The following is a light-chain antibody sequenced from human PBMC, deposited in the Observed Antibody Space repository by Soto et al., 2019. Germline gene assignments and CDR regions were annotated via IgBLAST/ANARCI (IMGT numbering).Light chain of an antibody. V-gene: IGLV2-14*01. CDR3: SSYTSSSTLV. CDR1: STDVGGYNY. CDR2: EVS. J-gene: IGLJ1*01. Sequence: HSVLTQPASVSGSPGQSITISCTGTSTDVGGYNYVSWYQQHPGKAPKLMISEVSNRPSGVSNRFSGSKSGNTASLTISGLQAEDEADYYCSSYTSSSTLVFGTGTKVTVL.